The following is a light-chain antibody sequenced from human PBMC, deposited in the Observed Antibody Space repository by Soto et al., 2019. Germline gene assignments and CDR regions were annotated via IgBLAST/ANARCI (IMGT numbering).Light chain of an antibody. CDR2: KAS. Sequence: DIQMTQSPSTLSASVGDGVTITCRASQSISNWLAWYQQKPGKPPKLLMYKASSLESTVPSRFSGSGSGTEFTLTISSLQPDDFATYYCQHYNIYPWTFGQGTKVEIK. V-gene: IGKV1-5*03. J-gene: IGKJ1*01. CDR1: QSISNW. CDR3: QHYNIYPWT.